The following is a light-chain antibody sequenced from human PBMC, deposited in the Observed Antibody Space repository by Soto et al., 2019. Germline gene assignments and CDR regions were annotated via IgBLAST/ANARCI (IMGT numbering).Light chain of an antibody. J-gene: IGLJ1*01. V-gene: IGLV1-51*01. Sequence: QSALTQPPSVSAAPGQKVTISCSGSSSNIGNNYVSWYQQLPGTAPKLLIYDNNKRPSGIPDRFSGSKSGTSATLGITGLQTGDEADYYCGTWDSSLSVYVFGNRTKVTVL. CDR1: SSNIGNNY. CDR2: DNN. CDR3: GTWDSSLSVYV.